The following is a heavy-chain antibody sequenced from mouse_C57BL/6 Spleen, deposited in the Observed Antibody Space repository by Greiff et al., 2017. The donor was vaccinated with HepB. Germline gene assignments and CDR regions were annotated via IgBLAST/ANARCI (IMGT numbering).Heavy chain of an antibody. V-gene: IGHV2-5*01. CDR1: GFSLTSYG. Sequence: VQLQESGPGLVQPSQSLSITCTVSGFSLTSYGVHWVRQSPGKGLEWLGVIWRGGSTDYNAAFMSRLSITKDNSKSQVFFKMNSLQADDTAIYYCAKKGITTVVGYFDFWGTGTTVTVSS. D-gene: IGHD1-1*01. CDR3: AKKGITTVVGYFDF. J-gene: IGHJ1*03. CDR2: IWRGGST.